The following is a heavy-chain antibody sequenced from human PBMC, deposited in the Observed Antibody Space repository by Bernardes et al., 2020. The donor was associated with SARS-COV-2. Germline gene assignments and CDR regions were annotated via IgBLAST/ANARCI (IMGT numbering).Heavy chain of an antibody. CDR1: GGTFSSYA. D-gene: IGHD3-16*01. V-gene: IGHV1-69*13. CDR2: IIPIFGTA. CDR3: ARSSWGNWAHYYYYGMDV. Sequence: SVKVSCKASGGTFSSYAISWVRQAPGQGLEWMGGIIPIFGTANYAQKFQGRVTITADESTSTAYMELSSLRSEDTAVYYCARSSWGNWAHYYYYGMDVWGQGTTVTVSS. J-gene: IGHJ6*02.